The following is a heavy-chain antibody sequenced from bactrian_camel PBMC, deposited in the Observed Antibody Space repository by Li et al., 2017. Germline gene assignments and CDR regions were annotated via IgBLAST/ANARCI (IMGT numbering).Heavy chain of an antibody. J-gene: IGHJ4*01. D-gene: IGHD2*01. Sequence: VQLVESGGGSVQSGGSLKLSCAVSGYTYDTYCMGWFRQAPGKGLEWVSSIYSDGSNRYYADSVKGRFTISRDNAKNTVYLQMNSLKSEETALYYCATVETPVGYYSGDYYVTQWEFNYWGQGTQVTVS. CDR3: ATVETPVGYYSGDYYVTQWEFNY. CDR1: GYTYDTYC. CDR2: IYSDGSNR. V-gene: IGHV3-2*01.